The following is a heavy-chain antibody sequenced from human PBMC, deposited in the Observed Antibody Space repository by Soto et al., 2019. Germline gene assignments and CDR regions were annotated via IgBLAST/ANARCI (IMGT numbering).Heavy chain of an antibody. J-gene: IGHJ6*03. D-gene: IGHD4-4*01. CDR3: ARAPGSNTNYYYYYMDV. CDR2: IYYSGST. Sequence: SDTLSLTCTLSGGSISSGGYYWSWIRQHPGKGLEWIGYIYYSGSTYYNPSLKSRVTISVDTSKNQFSLKLSSVTAADTAVYYCARAPGSNTNYYYYYMDVWGKGTPVTVS. V-gene: IGHV4-31*03. CDR1: GGSISSGGYY.